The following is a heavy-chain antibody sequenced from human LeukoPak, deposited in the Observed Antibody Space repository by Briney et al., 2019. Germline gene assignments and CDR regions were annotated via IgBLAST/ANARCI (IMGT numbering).Heavy chain of an antibody. Sequence: SVRVSCKASGGTFSSYAISWVRQAPGQGLERMGRIIPIFGIANYAQKFQGRVTITADKSTSTAYMELSSLRSEDTAVYYCARIGLCSGGSCYVDYWGQGPWSPSPQ. CDR3: ARIGLCSGGSCYVDY. D-gene: IGHD2-15*01. CDR2: IIPIFGIA. V-gene: IGHV1-69*04. J-gene: IGHJ4*03. CDR1: GGTFSSYA.